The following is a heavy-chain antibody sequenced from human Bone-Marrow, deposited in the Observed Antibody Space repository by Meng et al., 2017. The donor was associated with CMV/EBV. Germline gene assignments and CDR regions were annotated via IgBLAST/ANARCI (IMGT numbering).Heavy chain of an antibody. CDR3: ARGLSPYCGGDCYSNWFYP. V-gene: IGHV1-8*03. CDR2: MNPNSGNT. D-gene: IGHD2-21*01. J-gene: IGHJ5*02. CDR1: GYTFTSYD. Sequence: ASVKVSCKASGYTFTSYDINWVRQATGQGLEWMGWMNPNSGNTGYAQKFQGRVTITRNTSISTAYMELSSLRSEDPAVYYCARGLSPYCGGDCYSNWFYPWGQGTLVTVSS.